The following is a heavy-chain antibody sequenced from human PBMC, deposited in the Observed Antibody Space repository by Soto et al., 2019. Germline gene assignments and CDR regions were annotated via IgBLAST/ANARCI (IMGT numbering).Heavy chain of an antibody. CDR2: IYYSGST. Sequence: SETLSLTCTVSGGSISSYYWSWIRQPPGKGLEWIGYIYYSGSTNYNPSLKSRVTISVDTSKNQFSLKLSSVTAADTAVYYCARDYYGSGSYSYYNWFDPWGQGTLVTVSS. D-gene: IGHD3-10*01. CDR1: GGSISSYY. CDR3: ARDYYGSGSYSYYNWFDP. V-gene: IGHV4-59*01. J-gene: IGHJ5*02.